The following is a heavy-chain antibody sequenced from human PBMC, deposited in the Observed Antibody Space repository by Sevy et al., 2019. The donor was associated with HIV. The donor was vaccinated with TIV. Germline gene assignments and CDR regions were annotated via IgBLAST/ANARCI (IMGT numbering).Heavy chain of an antibody. V-gene: IGHV3-49*03. CDR1: GFTFGDYA. J-gene: IGHJ5*02. Sequence: GGSLRLSCTASGFTFGDYAMSWFRQAPGKGLEWVGFIRSKAYGGTTEYAASVKGRFTISRDDSKSIAYLQMNSLKTEDTAVYYCTREGGYCSSTSCHGRWFDPWGQGTLVTVPS. D-gene: IGHD2-2*01. CDR2: IRSKAYGGTT. CDR3: TREGGYCSSTSCHGRWFDP.